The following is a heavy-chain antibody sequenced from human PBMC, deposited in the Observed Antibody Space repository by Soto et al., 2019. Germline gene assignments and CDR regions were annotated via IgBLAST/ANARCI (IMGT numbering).Heavy chain of an antibody. CDR1: GFTFSSYA. D-gene: IGHD6-13*01. J-gene: IGHJ6*02. V-gene: IGHV3-30-3*01. Sequence: ESGGGVVQPGRSLRLSCAASGFTFSSYAMHWVRQAPGKGLEWVAVISYDGSNKYYADSVKGRFTISRDNSKNTLYLQMNSLRAEDTAVYYCARRYSSSWYSTPGSYGMDVWGQGTTVTVSS. CDR2: ISYDGSNK. CDR3: ARRYSSSWYSTPGSYGMDV.